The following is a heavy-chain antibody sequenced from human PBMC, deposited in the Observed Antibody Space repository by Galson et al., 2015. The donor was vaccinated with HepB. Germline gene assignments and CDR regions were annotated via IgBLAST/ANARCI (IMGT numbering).Heavy chain of an antibody. CDR1: GYSFTSYW. Sequence: QSGAEVKKSGESLKISCKGSGYSFTSYWIGWVRQMPGKGLEWMGIIYPGDSDTRYSPSFQGQVTISADKSISTAYLQWSSLKASDTAMYYCATINMGDYGDYRGLWYFDLWGRGTLVTVSS. J-gene: IGHJ2*01. V-gene: IGHV5-51*03. D-gene: IGHD4-17*01. CDR3: ATINMGDYGDYRGLWYFDL. CDR2: IYPGDSDT.